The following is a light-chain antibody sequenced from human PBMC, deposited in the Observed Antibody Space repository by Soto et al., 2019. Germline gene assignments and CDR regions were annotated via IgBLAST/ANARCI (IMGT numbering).Light chain of an antibody. V-gene: IGKV3-20*01. CDR3: QQYGSSPKA. J-gene: IGKJ1*01. CDR2: GAS. Sequence: LTQSPGTLSVSPGESATLSCRAGQSVSSNYLAWYQRKPGQAPRLLIFGASSRATGVPDRFSGSGSGRDFTLTISRLEPEDFAVYYCQQYGSSPKAFGQGTKVDIK. CDR1: QSVSSNY.